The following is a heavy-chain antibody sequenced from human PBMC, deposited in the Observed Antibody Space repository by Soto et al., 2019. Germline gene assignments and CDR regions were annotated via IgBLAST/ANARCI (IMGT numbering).Heavy chain of an antibody. D-gene: IGHD3-22*01. CDR2: ISYDGSNK. V-gene: IGHV3-30-3*01. Sequence: QVQLVESGGGVVQPGRSLRLSCAASGFTFSSYAMHWVRQAPGKGLEWVAVISYDGSNKYYADSVKGRFTIPRDNSKNTLYLQMNSLRAEDTAVYYCARAHLDSSGYYPPPGGYWGQGTLVTVSS. CDR3: ARAHLDSSGYYPPPGGY. CDR1: GFTFSSYA. J-gene: IGHJ4*02.